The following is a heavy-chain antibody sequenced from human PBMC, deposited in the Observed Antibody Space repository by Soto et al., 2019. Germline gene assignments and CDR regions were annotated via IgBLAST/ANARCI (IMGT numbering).Heavy chain of an antibody. Sequence: GGSLRLSCAASGFTFSSYSTNWVRQAPGKGLEWVSYISSSSSTIYYADSVKGRFTISRGNSKNTLYLQMNSLRAEDTAVYYCARGRLRFLEWLLSKGMDVWGQGTTVTVSS. CDR3: ARGRLRFLEWLLSKGMDV. CDR1: GFTFSSYS. J-gene: IGHJ6*02. V-gene: IGHV3-48*01. CDR2: ISSSSSTI. D-gene: IGHD3-3*01.